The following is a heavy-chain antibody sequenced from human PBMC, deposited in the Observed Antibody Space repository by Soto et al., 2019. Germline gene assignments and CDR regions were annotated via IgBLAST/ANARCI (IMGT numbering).Heavy chain of an antibody. V-gene: IGHV3-48*01. CDR3: AGGDSSGWYSHY. Sequence: EVQLVESGGGLVQPGGSLRLSCAASGFTFSSYSMNWVRQAPGKGLEWVSYISAGSSTIYYADSVKGRFTISRDNAKNSLYLHMNSPRAEDTDVYYCAGGDSSGWYSHYWGQGTLVTVSS. D-gene: IGHD6-19*01. CDR2: ISAGSSTI. CDR1: GFTFSSYS. J-gene: IGHJ4*02.